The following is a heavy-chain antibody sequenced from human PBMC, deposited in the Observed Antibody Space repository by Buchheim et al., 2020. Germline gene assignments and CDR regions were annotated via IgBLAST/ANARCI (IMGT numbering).Heavy chain of an antibody. CDR1: GGSFSGYY. Sequence: QVQLQQWGAGLLKPSETLSLTCTVYGGSFSGYYWSWIRQPPEKGLEWIGEFTRSGSTNYNPSLTSRVTMSLDTSKNQVSLKLTSVTAADTAVYYCARLTDYGDSYWYFDLWGRGSL. D-gene: IGHD4-17*01. J-gene: IGHJ2*01. CDR2: FTRSGST. CDR3: ARLTDYGDSYWYFDL. V-gene: IGHV4-34*01.